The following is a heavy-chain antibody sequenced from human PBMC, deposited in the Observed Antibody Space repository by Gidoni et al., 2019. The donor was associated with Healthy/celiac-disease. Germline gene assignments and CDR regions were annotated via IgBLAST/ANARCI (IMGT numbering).Heavy chain of an antibody. CDR3: ARQRITMVRGVIISSDYYYGMDV. CDR1: GGSISSGGYY. D-gene: IGHD3-10*01. V-gene: IGHV4-31*03. CDR2: IYYSGST. Sequence: QVQLQESGPGLVKPSQTLSLTCTVSGGSISSGGYYWSWIRQHPGKGLEWIGYIYYSGSTYYNPSLKSRVTISVDTSKNQFSLKLSSVTAADTAVYYCARQRITMVRGVIISSDYYYGMDVWGQGTTVTVSS. J-gene: IGHJ6*02.